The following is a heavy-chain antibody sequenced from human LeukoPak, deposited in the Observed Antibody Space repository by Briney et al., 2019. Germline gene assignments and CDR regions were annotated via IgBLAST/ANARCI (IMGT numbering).Heavy chain of an antibody. CDR2: ISYDGNNQ. Sequence: HAGGSLRLSCAASGFTFSSYWMSWVRQAPGKGLEWVAFISYDGNNQYYADSVKGRFTISRDNSKNTLYLQMNNLRAEDTAIYYCARVGSRYCSGANCYDGFWGQGTLVSVSS. CDR3: ARVGSRYCSGANCYDGF. J-gene: IGHJ4*02. V-gene: IGHV3-30-3*01. CDR1: GFTFSSYW. D-gene: IGHD2-15*01.